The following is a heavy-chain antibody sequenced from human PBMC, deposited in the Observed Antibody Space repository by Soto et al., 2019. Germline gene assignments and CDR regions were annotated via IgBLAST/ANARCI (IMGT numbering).Heavy chain of an antibody. J-gene: IGHJ3*01. Sequence: ASVKVSCKASGYTFTGYYMHWVRQAPGQGLEWMGWINPNSGGTNYAQRFQGWVTMTRDTSISTAYMELSRLRSDDTAVYYCERLNHCSSTSCYEPHGAFDPWGQGTMVIVSS. CDR1: GYTFTGYY. D-gene: IGHD2-2*01. CDR3: ERLNHCSSTSCYEPHGAFDP. CDR2: INPNSGGT. V-gene: IGHV1-2*04.